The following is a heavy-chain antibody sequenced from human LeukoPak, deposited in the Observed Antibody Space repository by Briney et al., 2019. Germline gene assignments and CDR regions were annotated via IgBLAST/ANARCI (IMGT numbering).Heavy chain of an antibody. V-gene: IGHV3-11*01. CDR2: ISSSGSTI. D-gene: IGHD6-13*01. CDR3: APIAAAATTQDY. CDR1: GFTFSDYY. J-gene: IGHJ4*02. Sequence: PGGSLRLSCAASGFTFSDYYMSWIRQAPGKGLEWVSYISSSGSTIYYADSVKGRFTISRDNAKNSLYLQMNSLRAEDTAVYYCAPIAAAATTQDYWGQGTQVTVSS.